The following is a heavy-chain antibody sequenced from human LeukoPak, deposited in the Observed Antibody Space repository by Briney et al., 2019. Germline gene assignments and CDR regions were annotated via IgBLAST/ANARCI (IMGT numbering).Heavy chain of an antibody. CDR2: IPFDGTNK. CDR3: ARDMYDNGWSSFDY. V-gene: IGHV3-30-3*01. D-gene: IGHD3-10*01. CDR1: GFTFSNYA. Sequence: GGSLRLSCAASGFTFSNYAMHWVRQAPGKGLEWVAVIPFDGTNKYYANSVQGRFTISRDNSKNTLYLQMNSLRTEDTALYYCARDMYDNGWSSFDYWGQGTLVTVSS. J-gene: IGHJ4*02.